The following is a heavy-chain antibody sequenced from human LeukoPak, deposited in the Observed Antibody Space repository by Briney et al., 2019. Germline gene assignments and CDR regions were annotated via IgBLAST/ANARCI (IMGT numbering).Heavy chain of an antibody. Sequence: RSGGSLRLSCAASGFSFSDFGMHWVRQAPGKGLEWVAVVWFDGTNRYYADSVKGRFTVSRDNSKNTLDLQMSSLRAEDTAIYYCARGQITGTTNWIVYWGQGSPVTVSS. CDR3: ARGQITGTTNWIVY. D-gene: IGHD1-7*01. J-gene: IGHJ4*02. CDR1: GFSFSDFG. CDR2: VWFDGTNR. V-gene: IGHV3-33*01.